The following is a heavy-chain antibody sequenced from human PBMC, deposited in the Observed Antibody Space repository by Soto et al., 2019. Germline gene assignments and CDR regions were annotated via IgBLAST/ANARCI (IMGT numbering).Heavy chain of an antibody. CDR3: ARDRVAATLYYYYYYGMDV. CDR2: INPNSGGT. V-gene: IGHV1-2*02. J-gene: IGHJ6*02. D-gene: IGHD2-15*01. Sequence: ASVKVSCKASGYTFTGYYMHWVRQAPGQGLEWMGWINPNSGGTNYAQKFQGRVTMTRDTSISTAYMELSRLRSDDTAVYYCARDRVAATLYYYYYYGMDVWGQGTTVTAP. CDR1: GYTFTGYY.